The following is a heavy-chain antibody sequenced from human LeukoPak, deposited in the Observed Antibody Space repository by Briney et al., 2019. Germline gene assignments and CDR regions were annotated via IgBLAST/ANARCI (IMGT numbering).Heavy chain of an antibody. Sequence: EASVKVSCKASGYTFTSYGISWVRQAPGQGLEWMGWISAYNGNTNYAQKLQGRVTMTTDTSTSTAYMELRSLRSGDTAVYYCAREGDSSWLHDVFDIWGQGTMVTVSS. CDR3: AREGDSSWLHDVFDI. CDR2: ISAYNGNT. CDR1: GYTFTSYG. D-gene: IGHD6-13*01. V-gene: IGHV1-18*01. J-gene: IGHJ3*02.